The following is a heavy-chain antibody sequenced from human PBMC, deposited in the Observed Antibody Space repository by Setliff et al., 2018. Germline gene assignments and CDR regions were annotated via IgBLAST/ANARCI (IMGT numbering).Heavy chain of an antibody. V-gene: IGHV4-59*01. CDR3: AREWGSSSWSSPRYYYYGMDV. Sequence: SETLSLTCTVSGGSISSYYWSWIRQPPGKGLEWIAYIYYSGGTNYNPSLKSRVTISVDTSKDQFSLKLSSVTAADTAAYYCAREWGSSSWSSPRYYYYGMDVWGQGTTVTVSS. J-gene: IGHJ6*02. D-gene: IGHD6-13*01. CDR1: GGSISSYY. CDR2: IYYSGGT.